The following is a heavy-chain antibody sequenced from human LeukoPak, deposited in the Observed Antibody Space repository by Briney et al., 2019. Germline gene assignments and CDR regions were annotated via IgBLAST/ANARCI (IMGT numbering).Heavy chain of an antibody. D-gene: IGHD3-22*01. CDR3: AKDRDSSGYYLSYFDY. CDR1: GFTFSSYA. V-gene: IGHV3-23*01. J-gene: IGHJ4*02. CDR2: ISGSGGST. Sequence: LPGGSLRLSCAASGFTFSSYAMSWVRQAPGKGLEWVSAISGSGGSTYYADSVKGRFTTSRDNSKNTLYLQMNSLRAEDTAVYYCAKDRDSSGYYLSYFDYWGQGTLVTVSS.